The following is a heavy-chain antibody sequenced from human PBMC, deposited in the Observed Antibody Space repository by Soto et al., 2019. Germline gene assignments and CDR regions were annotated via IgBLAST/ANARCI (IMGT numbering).Heavy chain of an antibody. J-gene: IGHJ5*02. V-gene: IGHV4-39*02. CDR2: IYHNGNT. D-gene: IGHD2-15*01. CDR1: GGSLNTRDYY. Sequence: LCGGSLNTRDYYRAWIRQPPGEGPEWIATIYHNGNTYYNPSLKSRTTISVDPSKNHFSLRLSSVTAADTAVYYCARGFGGYSWFDPWGQGTLVTVSS. CDR3: ARGFGGYSWFDP.